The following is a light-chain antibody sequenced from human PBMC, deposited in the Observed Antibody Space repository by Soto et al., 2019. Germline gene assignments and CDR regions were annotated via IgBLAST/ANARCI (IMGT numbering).Light chain of an antibody. CDR2: GAS. CDR3: QQYNEWPHFN. Sequence: EIVMTQYPDTLSVSPGERATLSCRASQNINDKLAWFQQKPGQVPRLLIIGASTTATGVPARFSGSGSGKEFTLTISGLQSEDFAVYYCQQYNEWPHFNFGPGTKADI. V-gene: IGKV3-15*01. CDR1: QNINDK. J-gene: IGKJ3*01.